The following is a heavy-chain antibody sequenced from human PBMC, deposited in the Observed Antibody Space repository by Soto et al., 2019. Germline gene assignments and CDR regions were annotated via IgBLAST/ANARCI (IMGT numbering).Heavy chain of an antibody. CDR1: GFTFSSYA. CDR2: ISYDGSNK. J-gene: IGHJ6*02. CDR3: ARDGEWELLTNPGYYGIDV. Sequence: QVQLVESGGGVVQPGRSLRLSCAASGFTFSSYAMHWVRQAPGKGLEWVAVISYDGSNKYYADSVKGRFTISRDNSKNTLYLQMNSLRAEDTAVYYCARDGEWELLTNPGYYGIDVWGQGTTVTVSS. D-gene: IGHD1-26*01. V-gene: IGHV3-30-3*01.